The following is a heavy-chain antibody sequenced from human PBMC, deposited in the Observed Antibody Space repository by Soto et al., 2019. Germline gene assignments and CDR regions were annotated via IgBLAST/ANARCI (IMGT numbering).Heavy chain of an antibody. CDR2: IYHSGST. V-gene: IGHV4-4*02. CDR1: AGTTRSSNR. Sequence: PSVTLPLTWAVSAGTTRSSNRRRLARKPPGKGLEWLGEIYHSGSTNYNPSLKSRVTISVDKSKNQFSLKLSSVTAADTAVYYCARVSGSYYYGTDVSAQGTTVTVSS. J-gene: IGHJ6*02. D-gene: IGHD1-26*01. CDR3: ARVSGSYYYGTDV.